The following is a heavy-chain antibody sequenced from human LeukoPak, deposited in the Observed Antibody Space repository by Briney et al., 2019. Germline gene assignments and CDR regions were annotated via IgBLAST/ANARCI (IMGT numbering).Heavy chain of an antibody. V-gene: IGHV1-2*02. CDR2: INPKSGGT. CDR1: GYTFTGYY. J-gene: IGHJ4*02. CDR3: AAHGPYGDYPYYFDY. D-gene: IGHD4-17*01. Sequence: GASVKVSCKASGYTFTGYYMHWVRQAPGQGLEWMGWINPKSGGTNYAQKFQGRVTMTRDTSISTAYMELSRLRSDDTAVYYCAAHGPYGDYPYYFDYWGQGTLVTVSS.